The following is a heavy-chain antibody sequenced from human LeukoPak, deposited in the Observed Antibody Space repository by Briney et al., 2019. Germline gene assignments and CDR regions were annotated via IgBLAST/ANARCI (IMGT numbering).Heavy chain of an antibody. D-gene: IGHD2-21*02. CDR1: GYTFTSYD. CDR2: MNPNSGNT. V-gene: IGHV1-8*01. Sequence: GASVKVSCKASGYTFTSYDINWVRQATGQGLEWMGWMNPNSGNTGCAQKFQGRVTMTRDTSISTAYMELSRLRSDDTAVYSCARGVTARGFYYYMDIWGRGTTVTISS. J-gene: IGHJ6*03. CDR3: ARGVTARGFYYYMDI.